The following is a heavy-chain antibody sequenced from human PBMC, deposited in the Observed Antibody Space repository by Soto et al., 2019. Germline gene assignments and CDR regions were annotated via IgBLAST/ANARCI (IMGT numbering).Heavy chain of an antibody. CDR2: IKQDGSEE. D-gene: IGHD4-17*01. CDR1: GFTFSSYW. J-gene: IGHJ4*02. V-gene: IGHV3-7*01. CDR3: ARTQNFINDYGDYEYHDPAQYYFDY. Sequence: GGSLRLSCAASGFTFSSYWMSWVRQAPGKGLEWVANIKQDGSEEYYVDSVKGRFTISRDNAKNSLYLQMNSLRAEDTAVYYCARTQNFINDYGDYEYHDPAQYYFDYWGQGTLVTVSS.